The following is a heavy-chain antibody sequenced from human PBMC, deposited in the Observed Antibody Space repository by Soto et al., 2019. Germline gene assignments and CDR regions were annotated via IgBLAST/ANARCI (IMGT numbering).Heavy chain of an antibody. CDR3: ARAPLLGYCSGGSCSDAFDI. Sequence: QVQLQESGPGLVKPSQTLSLTCTVSGGSISSGDYYWSWIRQPPGKGLEWIGYIYYSGSTYYNPSLKSRVTISVDTSENQFSLKLSSVTAADTAVYYCARAPLLGYCSGGSCSDAFDIWGQGTMVTVSS. CDR2: IYYSGST. CDR1: GGSISSGDYY. D-gene: IGHD2-15*01. V-gene: IGHV4-30-4*01. J-gene: IGHJ3*02.